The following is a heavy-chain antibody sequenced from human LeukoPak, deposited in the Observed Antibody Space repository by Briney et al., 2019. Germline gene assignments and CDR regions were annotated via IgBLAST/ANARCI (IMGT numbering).Heavy chain of an antibody. Sequence: GGSLRLSCAASGFTFRNSYMHWVRQAPGKGLVWVSRIDNDGSTAYADSVKGRFTISRDNAKSTVFLQLNSLKAEDTAVYYCARDLNYNFDYWGQGTLVTVSS. CDR1: GFTFRNSY. J-gene: IGHJ4*02. CDR3: ARDLNYNFDY. CDR2: IDNDGST. D-gene: IGHD1-7*01. V-gene: IGHV3-74*01.